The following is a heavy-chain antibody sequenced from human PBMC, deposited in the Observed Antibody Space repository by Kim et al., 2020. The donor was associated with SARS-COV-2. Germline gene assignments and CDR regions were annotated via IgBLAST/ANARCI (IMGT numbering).Heavy chain of an antibody. CDR2: IYYSGST. CDR1: GGSISSGGYY. V-gene: IGHV4-31*03. D-gene: IGHD4-17*01. Sequence: SETLSLTCTVSGGSISSGGYYWSWIRQHPGKGLEWIGYIYYSGSTYYNPSLKSRVTISVDTSKNQFSLKLSSVTAADTAVYYCARDLRGDYAGWYFDLWGRGTLVTVSS. J-gene: IGHJ2*01. CDR3: ARDLRGDYAGWYFDL.